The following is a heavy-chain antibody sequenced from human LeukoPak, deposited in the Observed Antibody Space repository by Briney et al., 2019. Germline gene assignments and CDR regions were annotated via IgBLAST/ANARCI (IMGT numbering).Heavy chain of an antibody. CDR1: GFTFRSYA. CDR2: ISYDGSDK. V-gene: IGHV3-30*04. J-gene: IGHJ4*02. D-gene: IGHD2-21*02. Sequence: GGSLRLSCAASGFTFRSYAMHWVRQAPGKGLVWVAVISYDGSDKYYADSVKGRFTISRDNSKNTLYVEMNSLRAEDTAVYYCAREVTDCPFDYWGQGTLVTVSS. CDR3: AREVTDCPFDY.